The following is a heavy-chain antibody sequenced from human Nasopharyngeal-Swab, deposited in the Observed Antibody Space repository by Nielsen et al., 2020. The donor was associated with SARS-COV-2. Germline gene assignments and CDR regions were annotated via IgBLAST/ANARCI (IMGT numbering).Heavy chain of an antibody. CDR2: INHSGST. V-gene: IGHV4-34*01. D-gene: IGHD2-2*02. CDR3: ARAFSAGYCSSTSCYTGQSYFQH. Sequence: SETLSLTCAVYGGSFSGYYWSWTPQPPGKGLGWIGEINHSGSTHSNPSLKSRVTISVDTSKNQFSLKLSSVTAADTAVYYCARAFSAGYCSSTSCYTGQSYFQHWGQGTLVTVSS. J-gene: IGHJ1*01. CDR1: GGSFSGYY.